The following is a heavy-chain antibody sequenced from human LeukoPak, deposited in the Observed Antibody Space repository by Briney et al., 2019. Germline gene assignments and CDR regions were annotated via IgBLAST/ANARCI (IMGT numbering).Heavy chain of an antibody. CDR1: GGSFSGYY. CDR3: ARVSSSWPHYYFDY. D-gene: IGHD6-13*01. Sequence: SETLSLTCAVYGGSFSGYYWSWIRQPPGKGLEWIGEINHSGSTNYNPSLKSRVTISVDTSKNQFSLKLSSVTAADTAVYYCARVSSSWPHYYFDYWGQGTLVTVSS. CDR2: INHSGST. V-gene: IGHV4-34*01. J-gene: IGHJ4*02.